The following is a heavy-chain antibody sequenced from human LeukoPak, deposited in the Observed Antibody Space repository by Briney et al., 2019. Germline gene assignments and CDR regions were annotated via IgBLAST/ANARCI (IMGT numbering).Heavy chain of an antibody. CDR2: IKQDGSEK. D-gene: IGHD6-6*01. V-gene: IGHV3-7*04. J-gene: IGHJ4*02. Sequence: GGSLRLSCAASGIILSSYWMSWVRQAPGKGLEWVANIKQDGSEKWYVDSVKGRFTISRDNAKNSLYLQMNSLRAEDTAVYYCARGTEYSSSSPGVWGQGTLVTVSS. CDR3: ARGTEYSSSSPGV. CDR1: GIILSSYW.